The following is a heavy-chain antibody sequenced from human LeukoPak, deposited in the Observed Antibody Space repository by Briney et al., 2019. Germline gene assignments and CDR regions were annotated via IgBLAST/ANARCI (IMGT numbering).Heavy chain of an antibody. V-gene: IGHV1-18*04. D-gene: IGHD3-16*02. J-gene: IGHJ4*02. CDR3: ARDPMRRSYDY. CDR2: ISTDNGNT. Sequence: ASVKVSCKASGYTFTGNYIHWVRQAPGQGLEWMGWISTDNGNTDHAQRYQGRLTMTTDTSTSTVYMELRSLTSDDTAVYYCARDPMRRSYDYWGQGTLVTVSS. CDR1: GYTFTGNY.